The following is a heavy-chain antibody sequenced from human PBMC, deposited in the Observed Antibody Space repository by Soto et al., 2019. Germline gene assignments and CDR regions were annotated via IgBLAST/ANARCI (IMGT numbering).Heavy chain of an antibody. CDR2: ISYDGIDK. Sequence: GGSLRLSCAASGFTFSSFGIHWVRQAPGKGLEWVAVISYDGIDKNYGDSVKGRFTISRENSKNMVYLQMNSLRAEDTAVYYCARGPGYYFDYWGQGTLVTVSS. CDR1: GFTFSSFG. J-gene: IGHJ4*02. CDR3: ARGPGYYFDY. V-gene: IGHV3-30*03.